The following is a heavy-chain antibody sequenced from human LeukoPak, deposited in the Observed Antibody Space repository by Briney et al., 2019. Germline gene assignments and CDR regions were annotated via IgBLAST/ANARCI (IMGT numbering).Heavy chain of an antibody. D-gene: IGHD3-10*01. Sequence: SETLSLTCAVSGCSITSSSWWGWIRQPPGKGLEWIGYIYHSGTTYYNPSLQSRVTMSVDTSKNQFSLKLSSVTAVDTAVYYCARKENVYYYFDYWGQGTLVTVSS. CDR3: ARKENVYYYFDY. J-gene: IGHJ4*02. CDR1: GCSITSSSW. CDR2: IYHSGTT. V-gene: IGHV4-28*01.